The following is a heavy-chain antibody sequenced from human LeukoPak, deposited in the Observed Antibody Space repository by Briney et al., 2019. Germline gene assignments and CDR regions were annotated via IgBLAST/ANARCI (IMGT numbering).Heavy chain of an antibody. V-gene: IGHV1-2*04. CDR3: ARQDYVDTAMGAFDY. CDR1: GYTFTGYY. D-gene: IGHD5-18*01. Sequence: ASVKASCKASGYTFTGYYMHWVRQAPGQGLEWMGWINPNSGGTNYAQKFQGWVTMTRDTSISTAYMELSRLRSDDTAVYYCARQDYVDTAMGAFDYWGQGTLVTVSS. J-gene: IGHJ4*02. CDR2: INPNSGGT.